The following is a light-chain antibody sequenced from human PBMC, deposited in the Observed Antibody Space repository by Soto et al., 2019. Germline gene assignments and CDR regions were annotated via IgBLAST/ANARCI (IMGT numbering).Light chain of an antibody. CDR1: QSVSSY. J-gene: IGKJ4*01. CDR3: QQRSNWPT. CDR2: DAS. V-gene: IGKV3-11*01. Sequence: EIVMTQSPATLSVSPGERATLSCRASQSVSSYLAWYQQKPGQAPRLLIYDASTRATGIPARFSGSGSGTDFTLTISRLEPEDSAVYYCQQRSNWPTFGGGTKVDIK.